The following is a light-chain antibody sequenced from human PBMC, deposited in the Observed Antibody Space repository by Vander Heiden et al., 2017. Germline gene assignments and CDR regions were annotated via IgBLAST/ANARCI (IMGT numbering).Light chain of an antibody. CDR1: HSVGSS. V-gene: IGKV3-15*01. Sequence: EIVLTQSLATLSVSPGESAHLSCRASHSVGSSLAWYQQNPGQAPRLLIYDASTRATSIPARFSGSGSGTEFTLTISSLQSEDFAVYYCQQYNDWPTFTFGPGTKVDIK. CDR3: QQYNDWPTFT. CDR2: DAS. J-gene: IGKJ3*01.